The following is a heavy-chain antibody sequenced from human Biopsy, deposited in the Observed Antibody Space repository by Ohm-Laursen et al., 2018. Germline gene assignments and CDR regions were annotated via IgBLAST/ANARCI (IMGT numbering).Heavy chain of an antibody. V-gene: IGHV1-2*02. Sequence: ASVKVSCKASGFSFTGYYIHWVRQAPGQGLEWMGWISPKSGGTNYAQKFQGNITMTKNTSMSTAYMEMSRLRSDDTAVYFCARADPPLFYYGSGSSNWFDPWGQGTLVTVSS. CDR2: ISPKSGGT. D-gene: IGHD3-10*01. CDR1: GFSFTGYY. CDR3: ARADPPLFYYGSGSSNWFDP. J-gene: IGHJ5*02.